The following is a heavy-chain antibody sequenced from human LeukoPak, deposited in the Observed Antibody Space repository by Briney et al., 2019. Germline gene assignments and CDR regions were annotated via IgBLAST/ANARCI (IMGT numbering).Heavy chain of an antibody. D-gene: IGHD2-15*01. CDR1: GLTFSSYG. Sequence: GGSLRLSCAASGLTFSSYGMHWVRQAPGKGLEWVAVISYDGSNKYYADSVKGRFTISRDNSKNTLYLQMNSLRAEDTAVYYCAKDVGNGGSYYWGQGTLVTVSS. CDR3: AKDVGNGGSYY. J-gene: IGHJ4*02. CDR2: ISYDGSNK. V-gene: IGHV3-30*18.